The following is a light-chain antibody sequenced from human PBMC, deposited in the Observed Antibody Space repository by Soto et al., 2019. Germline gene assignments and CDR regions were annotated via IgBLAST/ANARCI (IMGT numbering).Light chain of an antibody. CDR1: QDIGTF. V-gene: IGKV1-39*01. CDR2: AAS. Sequence: DFQMTQSPSSLSASVGDTVTITCRASQDIGTFLNWYQQKPGKAPKLLIYAASDLLSGVSSRFSGSGSGTEFTLTISSLQPEDFATYYCQQSYSTPQNTFGPETKVDMK. J-gene: IGKJ3*01. CDR3: QQSYSTPQNT.